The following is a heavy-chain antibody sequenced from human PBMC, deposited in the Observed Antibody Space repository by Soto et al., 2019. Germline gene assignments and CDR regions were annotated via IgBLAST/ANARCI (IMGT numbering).Heavy chain of an antibody. J-gene: IGHJ4*02. CDR1: GGSISSGGYY. V-gene: IGHV4-31*03. CDR2: IYYSGST. CDR3: AREVVRGESPAFDY. D-gene: IGHD3-10*01. Sequence: QVQLQESGPGLVKPSQTLSLTCTVSGGSISSGGYYWSWIRQHPGKGLEWIGYIYYSGSTYYNPSLKSRVTRSVDTSKNQSSLKLSSVTAADTAVYYCAREVVRGESPAFDYWGQGTLVTVSS.